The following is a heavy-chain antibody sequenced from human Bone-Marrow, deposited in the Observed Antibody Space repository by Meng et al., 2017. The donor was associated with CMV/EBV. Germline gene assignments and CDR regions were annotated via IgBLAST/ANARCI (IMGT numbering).Heavy chain of an antibody. J-gene: IGHJ4*02. CDR2: ISSSGSTI. D-gene: IGHD6-19*01. Sequence: GESLKISCAASGFTFSDYYTSWIRQAPGKGLEWVSYISSSGSTIYYADSVKGRFTISRDNAKNSLYLQMNSLRAEDTAVYYCARDGWSSSGWYDYWGQGTLVTVSS. V-gene: IGHV3-11*04. CDR3: ARDGWSSSGWYDY. CDR1: GFTFSDYY.